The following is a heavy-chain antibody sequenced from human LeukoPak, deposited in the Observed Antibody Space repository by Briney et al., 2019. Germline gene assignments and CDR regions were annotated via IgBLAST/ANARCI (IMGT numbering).Heavy chain of an antibody. J-gene: IGHJ2*01. D-gene: IGHD1-26*01. Sequence: SETLSLTCTVSGGSVSSGSYYWSWIRQPPGKGLEWIGYIYYSGSTNYNPSLKRRVTISVDTSKNQLSLKLSSVTAADTAVYYCARRWDAWYFDLWGRGTLVTVSS. V-gene: IGHV4-61*01. CDR2: IYYSGST. CDR1: GGSVSSGSYY. CDR3: ARRWDAWYFDL.